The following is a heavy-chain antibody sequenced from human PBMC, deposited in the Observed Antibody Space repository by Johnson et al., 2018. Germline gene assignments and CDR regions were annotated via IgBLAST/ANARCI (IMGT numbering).Heavy chain of an antibody. D-gene: IGHD3-22*01. CDR2: INQDGSTK. J-gene: IGHJ6*03. Sequence: VQLVESGGGLVHLGGSLRLSCEASGFPFGETWMSWVRQAPGEAPEFVANINQDGSTKNYVDSVKGRFTISRDNAKNTLHLQMNSLRTEDTAVYYFATNRNYYDSLDYMDVWGKGTTVTVSS. V-gene: IGHV3-7*01. CDR1: GFPFGETW. CDR3: ATNRNYYDSLDYMDV.